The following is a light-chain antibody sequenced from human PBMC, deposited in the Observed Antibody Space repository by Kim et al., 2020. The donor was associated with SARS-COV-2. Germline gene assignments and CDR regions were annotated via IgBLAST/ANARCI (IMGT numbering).Light chain of an antibody. V-gene: IGLV3-21*04. CDR1: NIASKS. J-gene: IGLJ2*01. CDR3: QVWDSTNDHVL. Sequence: SYELTQPPSVSVAPGKTARITCGGDNIASKSVHWYQQKPGQAPVLVLYYNRDRPSGIPERFSGSNSENTATLTISRVEAGDEADYHCQVWDSTNDHVLFGGGTQLTVL. CDR2: YNR.